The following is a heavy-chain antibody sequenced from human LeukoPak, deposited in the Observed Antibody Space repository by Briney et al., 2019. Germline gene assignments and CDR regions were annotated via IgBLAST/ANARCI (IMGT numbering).Heavy chain of an antibody. Sequence: GGSLRLSCAASGFTFSSYELYWVRQAPGKGLEWISYISSSSSTIKHADSVRGRFTISRADARESLFLQMNSLRAEDTATYYCGASRQYVGAFDIWGQGTLVTVSS. J-gene: IGHJ3*02. CDR1: GFTFSSYE. D-gene: IGHD3-16*01. CDR2: ISSSSSTI. V-gene: IGHV3-48*03. CDR3: GASRQYVGAFDI.